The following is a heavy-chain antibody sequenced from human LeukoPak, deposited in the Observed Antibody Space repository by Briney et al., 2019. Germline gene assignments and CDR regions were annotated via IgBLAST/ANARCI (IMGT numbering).Heavy chain of an antibody. CDR3: ARHFYDFWSGWFDP. CDR2: VYYTGST. D-gene: IGHD3-3*01. J-gene: IGHJ5*02. V-gene: IGHV4-39*01. CDR1: GGSISSSGCY. Sequence: PSETLSLTCTVSGGSISSSGCYWGWIRQPPGKGLEWVGSVYYTGSTFYNPSLKSRVTISVDTSKNQFSLKLSSVTAADTAVYYCARHFYDFWSGWFDPWGQGTLVTVSS.